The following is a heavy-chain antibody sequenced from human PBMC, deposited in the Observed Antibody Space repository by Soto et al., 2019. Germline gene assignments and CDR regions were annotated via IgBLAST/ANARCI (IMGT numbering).Heavy chain of an antibody. CDR1: GFTFSSYE. CDR3: ARDPAIYSGKFDYGLDV. CDR2: IGTSGKTI. Sequence: GSLRLSCAASGFTFSSYEMNWVRQAPGEGLEWVSYIGTSGKTIYYADSVRGRFTISRDNAKNSLYLQMNSLRAEDTAVYFCARDPAIYSGKFDYGLDVWGRGATVTVSS. D-gene: IGHD4-4*01. J-gene: IGHJ6*02. V-gene: IGHV3-48*03.